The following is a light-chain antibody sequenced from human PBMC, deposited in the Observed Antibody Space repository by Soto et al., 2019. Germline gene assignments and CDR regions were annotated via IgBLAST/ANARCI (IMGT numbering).Light chain of an antibody. J-gene: IGKJ1*01. CDR1: QSLTSY. Sequence: EIVMTQSPATLSVSPGETATLSCRASQSLTSYLAWYQQKPDQAPRLLIYGISTRATDIPARFSGSGSGTEFTLTISSLQAEDVAVYYCQQYYGTPWTFGQGTKVDNK. CDR2: GIS. CDR3: QQYYGTPWT. V-gene: IGKV3-15*01.